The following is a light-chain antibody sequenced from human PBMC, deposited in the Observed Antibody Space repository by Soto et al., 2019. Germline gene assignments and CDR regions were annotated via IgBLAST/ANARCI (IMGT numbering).Light chain of an antibody. CDR2: AAY. CDR1: QSVGSNF. CDR3: QQYGSPPWA. V-gene: IGKV3-20*01. J-gene: IGKJ1*01. Sequence: IVLTQSPGTLSLSPGERATLSCRASQSVGSNFLAWYQQKRGQAPRILIYAAYNRASGIPDRFSGSGSGSDFTLTISRLEPDDFAVYYCQQYGSPPWAFGQGTRVEI.